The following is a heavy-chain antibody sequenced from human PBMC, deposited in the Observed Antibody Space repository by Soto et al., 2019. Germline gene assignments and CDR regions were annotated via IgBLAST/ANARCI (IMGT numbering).Heavy chain of an antibody. Sequence: GESLKISCAASGFTFSDYYMSWIRQAPGKGLEWVSYISSSSSYTNYADSVKGRFTISRDNAKNSLYLQMNSLRAEDTAVYYCARDLGFGELFTSYWGQGTLVTVSS. CDR2: ISSSSSYT. J-gene: IGHJ4*02. D-gene: IGHD3-10*01. CDR1: GFTFSDYY. CDR3: ARDLGFGELFTSY. V-gene: IGHV3-11*06.